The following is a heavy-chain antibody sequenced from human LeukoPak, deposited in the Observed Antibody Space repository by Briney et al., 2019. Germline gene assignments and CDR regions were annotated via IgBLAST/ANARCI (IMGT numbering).Heavy chain of an antibody. Sequence: GGSLRLSCAASGFTVSSNYMGWVRQAPGKGLEWVSVISDGGSTSYADSVKGRLTISRDTSKNTLYLQMNSLRAEDTAVYYCARGSYNWNFPGDYWGQGTLVTVSS. J-gene: IGHJ4*02. CDR1: GFTVSSNY. CDR2: ISDGGST. V-gene: IGHV3-53*01. CDR3: ARGSYNWNFPGDY. D-gene: IGHD1-7*01.